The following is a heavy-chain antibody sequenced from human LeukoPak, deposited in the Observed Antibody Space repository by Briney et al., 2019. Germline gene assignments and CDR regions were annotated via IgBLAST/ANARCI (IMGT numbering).Heavy chain of an antibody. CDR1: GGSISSYY. Sequence: PSETLSLTCTVSGGSISSYYWGWIRQPPGKGLEWIGYIYYSGSTNYNPSLKSRVTISVDTSKNQFSLKLSSVTAADTAVYYCARDHYGSGSYYKTTAFDIWGQGTMVTVSS. J-gene: IGHJ3*02. CDR3: ARDHYGSGSYYKTTAFDI. CDR2: IYYSGST. V-gene: IGHV4-59*01. D-gene: IGHD3-10*01.